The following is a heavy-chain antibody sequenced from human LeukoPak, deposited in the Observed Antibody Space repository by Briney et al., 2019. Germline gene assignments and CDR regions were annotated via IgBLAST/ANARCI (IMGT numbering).Heavy chain of an antibody. J-gene: IGHJ4*02. CDR1: EFTLRSYS. Sequence: PGGSLRLSCVASEFTLRSYSMHWVRQAPGKGLEWVSYISTSSTYIYYADSVMGRFTISRDNAKNSLYLHMSSLRAEDTAVYYCARDASGSSIGPIDFWGQGTLVPVSS. D-gene: IGHD1-26*01. V-gene: IGHV3-21*01. CDR2: ISTSSTYI. CDR3: ARDASGSSIGPIDF.